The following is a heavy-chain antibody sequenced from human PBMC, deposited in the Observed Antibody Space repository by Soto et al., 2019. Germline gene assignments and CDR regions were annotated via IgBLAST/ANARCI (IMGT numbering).Heavy chain of an antibody. CDR3: ARAYYYDSSGSFDY. V-gene: IGHV3-48*02. CDR1: GFTFSSYS. J-gene: IGHJ4*02. Sequence: WASLRLSCAASGFTFSSYSMNWVRQAPGKGLEWVSYISSSSSTIYYADSVKGRFTISRDNAKNSLYLQMNSLRDEDTAVYYCARAYYYDSSGSFDYWGQGTLVTVSS. CDR2: ISSSSSTI. D-gene: IGHD3-22*01.